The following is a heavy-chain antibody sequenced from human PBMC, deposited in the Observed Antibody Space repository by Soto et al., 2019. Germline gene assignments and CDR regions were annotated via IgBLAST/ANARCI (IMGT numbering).Heavy chain of an antibody. CDR2: IVVGSGNT. CDR1: GFTFTSSA. V-gene: IGHV1-58*01. CDR3: AADSGYSSSWTYYYGMDV. D-gene: IGHD6-13*01. J-gene: IGHJ6*02. Sequence: SVKVSCKASGFTFTSSAVQWVRQARGQRLEWIGWIVVGSGNTNYAQKFQERVTITRDMSTSTAYMELSSLRSEDTAVYYCAADSGYSSSWTYYYGMDVWGQGTTVTVSS.